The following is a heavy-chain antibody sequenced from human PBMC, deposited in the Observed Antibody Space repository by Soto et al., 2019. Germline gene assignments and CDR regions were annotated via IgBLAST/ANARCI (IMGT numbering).Heavy chain of an antibody. J-gene: IGHJ4*02. CDR3: ARVGGPYSNFLTYFDY. CDR1: GYTFTSHG. D-gene: IGHD4-4*01. V-gene: IGHV1-18*01. CDR2: ISAYNGNT. Sequence: ASVKVSCKASGYTFTSHGISWVRQAPGQGLEWMGWISAYNGNTNYAQKLQGRVTMTTDTSTSTAYMELRSLRSDDTAVYYCARVGGPYSNFLTYFDYWGQGTLVTVSS.